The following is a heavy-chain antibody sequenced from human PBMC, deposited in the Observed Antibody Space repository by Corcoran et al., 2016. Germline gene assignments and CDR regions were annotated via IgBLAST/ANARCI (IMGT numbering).Heavy chain of an antibody. CDR2: ISYDGSNK. CDR3: AKDGEQCSGYRCYSGYYAMDV. D-gene: IGHD3-22*01. J-gene: IGHJ6*02. CDR1: GFTFKTYG. Sequence: QVQVVESGGGVVQPGRSLRLSCAASGFTFKTYGMHWVRQAPGKGLEWVAVISYDGSNKYYGDSVKGRITISRDNSKNTVYLEMNSLTAEDTAVYYCAKDGEQCSGYRCYSGYYAMDVWGQGTTVTVSS. V-gene: IGHV3-30*18.